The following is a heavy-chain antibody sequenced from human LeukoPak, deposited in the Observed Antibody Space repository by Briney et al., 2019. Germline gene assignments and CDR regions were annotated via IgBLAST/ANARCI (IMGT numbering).Heavy chain of an antibody. J-gene: IGHJ6*02. Sequence: ASVKVSCKASGYTFTGYYMHWVRQAPGQGLEWMGWINPNSGGTNYAQKFQGRVTMTRDTSISTAYMELSRLRSDDTAVYYCARTNDYGGNWDYYYGMDVWGQGTTVTASS. D-gene: IGHD4-23*01. V-gene: IGHV1-2*02. CDR3: ARTNDYGGNWDYYYGMDV. CDR1: GYTFTGYY. CDR2: INPNSGGT.